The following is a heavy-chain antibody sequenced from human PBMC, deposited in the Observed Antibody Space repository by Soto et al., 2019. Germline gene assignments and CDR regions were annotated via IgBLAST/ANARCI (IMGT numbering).Heavy chain of an antibody. D-gene: IGHD1-1*01. Sequence: QVHLVQSGAEVKKPGASVKVSCKASGYSFSNYGISWVRQAPGQGLEWIGWISTFNGNTNYAQSFQGRVTMTTDTSTSTAYMVLRSLRSDDTAVYYCVRGHWTDPLDVWAQGTAVTVSS. CDR1: GYSFSNYG. CDR3: VRGHWTDPLDV. J-gene: IGHJ6*02. V-gene: IGHV1-18*01. CDR2: ISTFNGNT.